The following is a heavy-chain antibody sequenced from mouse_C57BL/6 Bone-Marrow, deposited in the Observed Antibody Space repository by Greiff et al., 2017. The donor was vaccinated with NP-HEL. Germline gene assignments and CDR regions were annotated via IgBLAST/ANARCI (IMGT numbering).Heavy chain of an antibody. CDR1: GYTFTEYT. Sequence: QVQLKQSGAELVKPGASVKLSCKASGYTFTEYTIHWVKQRPGQGLEWIGWFYPGSGSTKYNEKFKDKATLTADTSSSTVYMELSRLTSEDSAVYVFARHEVNYYGILAWFAYWGQGTLVTVSA. J-gene: IGHJ3*01. V-gene: IGHV1-62-2*01. D-gene: IGHD1-1*01. CDR3: ARHEVNYYGILAWFAY. CDR2: FYPGSGST.